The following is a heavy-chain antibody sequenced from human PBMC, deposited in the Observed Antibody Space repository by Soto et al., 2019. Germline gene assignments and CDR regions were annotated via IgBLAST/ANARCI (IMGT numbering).Heavy chain of an antibody. CDR1: GFTFGDYA. J-gene: IGHJ4*02. Sequence: GGSLRLSCTASGFTFGDYAMSWFRQAPGKGLEWVGFIRSKAYGGTTEYAASVKGGFTISRDDSKSIAYLQMNSLKTDDTAVYYCTRDYSIWDWYFDYWGQGTLVTVSS. CDR3: TRDYSIWDWYFDY. V-gene: IGHV3-49*03. CDR2: IRSKAYGGTT. D-gene: IGHD4-4*01.